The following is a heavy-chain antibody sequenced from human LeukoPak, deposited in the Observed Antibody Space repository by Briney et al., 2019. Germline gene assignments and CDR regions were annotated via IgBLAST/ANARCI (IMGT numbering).Heavy chain of an antibody. Sequence: SETLSLTCAVYGGSSSGYYWSWIRQPPGKGLEWIGEINHSGSTNYNPSLKSRVTISIDTSKNQFSLRLRSVTAADTAIYYCARQVGQLWLDYWGQGTLVTVSS. V-gene: IGHV4-34*01. CDR1: GGSSSGYY. CDR3: ARQVGQLWLDY. J-gene: IGHJ4*02. D-gene: IGHD5-18*01. CDR2: INHSGST.